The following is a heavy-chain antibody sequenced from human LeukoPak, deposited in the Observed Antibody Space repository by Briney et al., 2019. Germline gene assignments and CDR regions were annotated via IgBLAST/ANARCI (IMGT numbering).Heavy chain of an antibody. CDR3: ARGEFGDYYYYMDV. CDR2: ITSSNNYI. Sequence: GGSLRLSCAASGFTFDDYSMNWVRQAPGKGLEWVSSITSSNNYIYYADSVRGRFTISRDDAKNSLYLQMNSLRVEDTAVYYCARGEFGDYYYYMDVWGKGTTVTVSS. D-gene: IGHD3-16*01. V-gene: IGHV3-21*01. J-gene: IGHJ6*03. CDR1: GFTFDDYS.